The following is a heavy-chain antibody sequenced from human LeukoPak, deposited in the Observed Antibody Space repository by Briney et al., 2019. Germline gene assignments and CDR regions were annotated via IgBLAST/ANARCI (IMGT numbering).Heavy chain of an antibody. CDR1: GFTSSNYA. J-gene: IGHJ5*02. CDR3: AKEPRPDTLINWFDP. Sequence: GGSLRLSCAASGFTSSNYAMSWVRQAPGKGLEWVSVISGSGGSTYYADSVKGRFTISRDNSKNTLYLQMNSLRAEDTAVYYCAKEPRPDTLINWFDPWGQGTLVTVSS. CDR2: ISGSGGST. V-gene: IGHV3-23*01.